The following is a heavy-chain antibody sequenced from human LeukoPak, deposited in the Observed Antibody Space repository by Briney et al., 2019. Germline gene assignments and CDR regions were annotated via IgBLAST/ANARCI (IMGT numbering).Heavy chain of an antibody. Sequence: GGSLTLSCEASGFTFRDYWLTWVRQAPGKGLEWVANVKQDGTEKFYVDSVKGRFTISRDNGKNSLYLQMNSPRVEDTAIYYCARAGGTSWAYYCGQGTLVTVSS. J-gene: IGHJ4*02. CDR2: VKQDGTEK. D-gene: IGHD6-13*01. V-gene: IGHV3-7*01. CDR1: GFTFRDYW. CDR3: ARAGGTSWAYY.